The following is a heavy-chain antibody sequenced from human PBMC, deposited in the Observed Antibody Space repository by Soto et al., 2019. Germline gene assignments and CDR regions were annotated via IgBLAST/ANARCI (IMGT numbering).Heavy chain of an antibody. D-gene: IGHD3-22*01. CDR3: AREKYYYDSSGYYDTNWFDP. Sequence: SETLSLTCTVSGGSISSGGYYWSWIRQHPGKGLEWIGYIYYSGSTYYNPSLKSRVTISVDTSKNQFSLKLSPVTAADTAVYYCAREKYYYDSSGYYDTNWFDPWGQGTLVTVSS. CDR2: IYYSGST. V-gene: IGHV4-31*03. J-gene: IGHJ5*02. CDR1: GGSISSGGYY.